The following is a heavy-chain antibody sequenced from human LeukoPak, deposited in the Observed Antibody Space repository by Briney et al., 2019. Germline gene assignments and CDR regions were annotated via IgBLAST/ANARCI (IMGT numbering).Heavy chain of an antibody. D-gene: IGHD2-15*01. J-gene: IGHJ4*02. CDR3: ARKYCSGGSCYCFDY. CDR2: IYYSGST. Sequence: PSETLSLTCTVSGGSISSSSYYRGWIRQPPGKGLEWIGSIYYSGSTYYNPSLKSRVTISVDTSKNQFSLKLSSVTAADTAVYYCARKYCSGGSCYCFDYWGQGTLVTVSS. V-gene: IGHV4-39*01. CDR1: GGSISSSSYY.